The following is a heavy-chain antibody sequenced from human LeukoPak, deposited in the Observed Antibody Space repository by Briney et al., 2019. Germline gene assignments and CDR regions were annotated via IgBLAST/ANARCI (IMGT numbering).Heavy chain of an antibody. D-gene: IGHD3-22*01. CDR2: IYYSGST. CDR1: GGSISSSSYY. CDR3: ARFPDYYYDSSGAGDH. Sequence: SETLSLTCTVSGGSISSSSYYWGWIRQPPGKGLEWIGSIYYSGSTYYNPSLKGRVTISVDTSKNQFSLKLSSVTAADTAVYYCARFPDYYYDSSGAGDHWGQGTLVTVSS. V-gene: IGHV4-39*01. J-gene: IGHJ4*02.